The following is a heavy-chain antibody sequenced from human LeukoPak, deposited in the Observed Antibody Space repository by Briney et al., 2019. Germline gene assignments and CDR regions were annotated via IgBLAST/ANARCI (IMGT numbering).Heavy chain of an antibody. J-gene: IGHJ4*02. D-gene: IGHD3-22*01. V-gene: IGHV3-23*01. CDR3: AKGSYYDSSGSFYFDY. CDR1: GFTFSSYA. Sequence: GRSLRLSCAASGFTFSSYAMSWVRQAPGKGLEWVSGISGSGDNTYYADSVRGRFTISRDNSKNTLYVQVNSLGTEDTAAYYCAKGSYYDSSGSFYFDYWGQGTLVTVSS. CDR2: ISGSGDNT.